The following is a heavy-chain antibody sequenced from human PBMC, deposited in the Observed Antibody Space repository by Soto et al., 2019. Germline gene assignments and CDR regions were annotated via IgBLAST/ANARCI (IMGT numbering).Heavy chain of an antibody. D-gene: IGHD6-19*01. V-gene: IGHV3-53*04. CDR2: IYSGGST. Sequence: GGSLRLSCAASGFTVSSNYMSWVRQAPGKGLEWVSVIYSGGSTYYADSVKGRFTNSRHNSKNTLYLQMNSLRAEDTAVYYCGRATGGWGWAFDIWGQGTMVTVSS. CDR3: GRATGGWGWAFDI. J-gene: IGHJ3*02. CDR1: GFTVSSNY.